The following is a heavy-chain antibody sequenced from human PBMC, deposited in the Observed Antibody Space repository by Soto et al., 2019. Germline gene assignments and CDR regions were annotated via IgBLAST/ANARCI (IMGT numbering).Heavy chain of an antibody. CDR1: GYTFTSYD. D-gene: IGHD3-22*01. CDR3: ARSRSFDSGYDA. V-gene: IGHV1-8*01. CDR2: MNPNSGNT. Sequence: GASVKVSCKASGYTFTSYDINWVRQATGQGLEWMGWMNPNSGNTGYAQKFQGRVTMTRNTSISTAYMELSSLRSEDTAVYYCARSRSFDSGYDAWGQGTLVTVSS. J-gene: IGHJ5*02.